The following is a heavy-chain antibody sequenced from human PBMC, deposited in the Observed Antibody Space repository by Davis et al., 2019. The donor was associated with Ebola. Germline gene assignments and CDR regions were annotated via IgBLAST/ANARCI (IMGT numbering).Heavy chain of an antibody. J-gene: IGHJ4*02. CDR2: IYWDDDK. V-gene: IGHV2-5*02. CDR3: ARLYDSSGYYYGEFDY. CDR1: GFSLSTRGVG. D-gene: IGHD3-22*01. Sequence: SGPTLVKPTQTLTLTCTFSGFSLSTRGVGVGWIRQPPGKALEWLALIYWDDDKRYSPSLKSRLTITKDTSKNQVVLTMTNMDPVDTATYYCARLYDSSGYYYGEFDYWGQGTLVTVSS.